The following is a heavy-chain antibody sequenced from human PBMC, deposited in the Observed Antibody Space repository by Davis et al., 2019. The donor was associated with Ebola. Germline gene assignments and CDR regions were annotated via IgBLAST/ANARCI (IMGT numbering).Heavy chain of an antibody. V-gene: IGHV4-30-4*01. D-gene: IGHD2-8*01. CDR2: IYYSGST. CDR1: GGSISSGDYY. J-gene: IGHJ6*02. Sequence: MPSETLSLTCTVSGGSISSGDYYWSWIRQPPGKGLEWIGYIYYSGSTYYNPSLKSRVTISVDTSKNQFSLKLSSVTAADTAVYYCARDNGSGDYYYYYGMDVWGQGTTVTVSS. CDR3: ARDNGSGDYYYYYGMDV.